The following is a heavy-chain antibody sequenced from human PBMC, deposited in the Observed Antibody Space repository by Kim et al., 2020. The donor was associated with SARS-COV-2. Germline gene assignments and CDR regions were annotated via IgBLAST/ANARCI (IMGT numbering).Heavy chain of an antibody. Sequence: QKLQGRVTITADKSTSTAYMELSSLRSEDTAVYYCASRMYYYDSSGSDVWGQGTTVTVSS. V-gene: IGHV1-69*02. J-gene: IGHJ6*02. CDR3: ASRMYYYDSSGSDV. D-gene: IGHD3-22*01.